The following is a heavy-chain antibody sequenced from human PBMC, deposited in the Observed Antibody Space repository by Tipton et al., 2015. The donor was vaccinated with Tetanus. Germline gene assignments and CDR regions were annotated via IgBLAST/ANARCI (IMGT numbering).Heavy chain of an antibody. V-gene: IGHV3-21*01. CDR2: ISGNSGYK. D-gene: IGHD3-16*01. CDR1: GFTFKSYT. Sequence: SLRLSCVASGFTFKSYTLNWVRQAPGKGLEWGSSISGNSGYKYYADSEKGRFTVSRDNAENSVYLQMNSLRAEDTAVYYCARDPVFGIGTRWGQGTLVTVSS. CDR3: ARDPVFGIGTR. J-gene: IGHJ4*02.